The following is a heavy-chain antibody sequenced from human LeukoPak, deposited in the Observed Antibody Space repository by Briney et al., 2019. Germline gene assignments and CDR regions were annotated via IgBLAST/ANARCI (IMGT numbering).Heavy chain of an antibody. CDR2: ISYGGSNK. CDR1: GFTFSSYA. V-gene: IGHV3-30*14. Sequence: GGSLRLSCAASGFTFSSYAMHWVRQAPGKGLEWVAVISYGGSNKYYADSVKGRFTISRDNSKNTLYLQMNSLRAEDTAVYYCARDRGLLGGPRYYFDYWGQGTLVIVSS. D-gene: IGHD4-17*01. J-gene: IGHJ4*02. CDR3: ARDRGLLGGPRYYFDY.